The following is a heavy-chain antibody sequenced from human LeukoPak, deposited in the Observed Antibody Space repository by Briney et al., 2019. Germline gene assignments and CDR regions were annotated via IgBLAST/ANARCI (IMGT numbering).Heavy chain of an antibody. Sequence: ASVKVSCKASAYTFTGYNIHWVRRAPGQGLEWMGWINPNSGDTNIAQKFQGRVTMTWETSTSTTYMDLNNLRSDDTAVYFCARDFGAAAGFDYWGQGTLVTVSS. D-gene: IGHD6-13*01. CDR2: INPNSGDT. CDR3: ARDFGAAAGFDY. CDR1: AYTFTGYN. J-gene: IGHJ4*02. V-gene: IGHV1-2*02.